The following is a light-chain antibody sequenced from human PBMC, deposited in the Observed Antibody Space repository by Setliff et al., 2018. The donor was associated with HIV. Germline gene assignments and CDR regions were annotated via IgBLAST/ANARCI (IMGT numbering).Light chain of an antibody. CDR1: TSDVGSYNL. J-gene: IGLJ3*02. Sequence: QSALAQPASVSGSPGQSITISCTGTTSDVGSYNLVSWYQQHPGKAPQLMIYEVTKRPSGVSNRFSGSKSGNTASLTISGLQAEDEADYYCCSYEGTLTLVFGGGTKSPS. V-gene: IGLV2-23*02. CDR2: EVT. CDR3: CSYEGTLTLV.